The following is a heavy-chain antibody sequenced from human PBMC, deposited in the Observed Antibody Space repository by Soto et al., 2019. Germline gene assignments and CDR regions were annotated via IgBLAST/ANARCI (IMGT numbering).Heavy chain of an antibody. J-gene: IGHJ3*02. Sequence: WWSLRLSCSASVFTCSSYAMSWFRQAPGKGLEWVSVISGSGGSTYFADSVKGRFTISRDNFKNTLYLQMNSLRAEDTAVYYCAKVRDSSGFDAFDMWGQGTMVTVSS. CDR2: ISGSGGST. D-gene: IGHD3-22*01. CDR3: AKVRDSSGFDAFDM. V-gene: IGHV3-23*01. CDR1: VFTCSSYA.